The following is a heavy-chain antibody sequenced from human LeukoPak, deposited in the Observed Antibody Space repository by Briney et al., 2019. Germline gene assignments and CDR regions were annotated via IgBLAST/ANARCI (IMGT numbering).Heavy chain of an antibody. J-gene: IGHJ4*02. CDR2: INHSGST. Sequence: SETLSLTCAIYGGSFSGYYWSWIRQPPGKGLEWIGEINHSGSTNYNPSLKSRVTISVDTSKNQFSLKLSSVTAADTAVYYCARGSQNSGSYYGPTDYWGQGTLVTVSS. V-gene: IGHV4-34*01. D-gene: IGHD1-26*01. CDR3: ARGSQNSGSYYGPTDY. CDR1: GGSFSGYY.